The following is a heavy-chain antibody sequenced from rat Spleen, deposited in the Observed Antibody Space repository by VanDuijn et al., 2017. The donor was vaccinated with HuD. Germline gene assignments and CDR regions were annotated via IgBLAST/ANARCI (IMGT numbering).Heavy chain of an antibody. CDR2: ITNFAGRT. CDR3: TRDRGYTADYYYRWFAY. J-gene: IGHJ3*01. CDR1: GFTFNNYW. V-gene: IGHV5-31*01. Sequence: EVQLVKSGGGLVQPGRSLKLSCVASGFTFNNYWMTWIRQSPGKGLEWVASITNFAGRTHYPDSVKGRFTISRDNAKSTLYLQMDSLRSEDTATYYCTRDRGYTADYYYRWFAYWGQGTLVTVSS. D-gene: IGHD1-6*01.